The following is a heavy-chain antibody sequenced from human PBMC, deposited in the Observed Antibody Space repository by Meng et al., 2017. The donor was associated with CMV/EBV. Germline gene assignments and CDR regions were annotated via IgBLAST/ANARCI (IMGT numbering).Heavy chain of an antibody. CDR2: IYYSGST. CDR3: ARLGRFLEWSIDP. V-gene: IGHV4-39*01. Sequence: VAGGSISSSSYYWGWIRQPPGKGLEWIGSIYYSGSTYYNPSLKSRVTISVDTSKNQFSLKLSSVTAADTAVYYCARLGRFLEWSIDPWGQGTLVTVSS. CDR1: GGSISSSSYY. D-gene: IGHD3-3*01. J-gene: IGHJ5*02.